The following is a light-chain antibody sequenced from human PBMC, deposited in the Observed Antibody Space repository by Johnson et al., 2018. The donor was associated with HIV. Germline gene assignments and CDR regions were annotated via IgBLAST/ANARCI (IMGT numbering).Light chain of an antibody. CDR3: GTWDSSLTSYV. V-gene: IGLV1-51*01. CDR2: DNN. J-gene: IGLJ1*01. Sequence: QSALTQPPSVSAAPGQKVTISCSGSTSNIGKSYVSWYQQLPGTAPKLLIYDNNRRPSGTPDRFSGSKSGTSATLAITGLQTGDEAVYYCGTWDSSLTSYVFGT. CDR1: TSNIGKSY.